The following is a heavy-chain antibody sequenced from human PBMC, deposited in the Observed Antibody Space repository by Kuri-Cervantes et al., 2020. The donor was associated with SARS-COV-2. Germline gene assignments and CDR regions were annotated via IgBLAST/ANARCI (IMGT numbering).Heavy chain of an antibody. CDR1: GYSISSGY. J-gene: IGHJ3*02. D-gene: IGHD3-10*01. CDR2: ISYDGSNK. V-gene: IGHV3-30-3*01. CDR3: AREGLLLDAFDI. Sequence: GGSLRLSCAVSGYSISSGYYWGWIRQPPGKGLEWVAVISYDGSNKYYADSVKGRFTISRDNSKNTLYLQMNSLRAEDTAVYYCAREGLLLDAFDIWGQGTMVTVSS.